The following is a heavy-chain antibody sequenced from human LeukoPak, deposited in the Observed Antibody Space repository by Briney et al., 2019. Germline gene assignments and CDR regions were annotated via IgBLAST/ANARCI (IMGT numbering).Heavy chain of an antibody. CDR1: GFTFSSYS. CDR2: ISSSSSYI. CDR3: ARDNYGGNLDC. J-gene: IGHJ4*02. Sequence: GGSLRLSCAASGFTFSSYSMNWVRQAPGKGLEWVSSISSSSSYIYYADSVKGRFTISRDNSKNTLYLQMNSLRAEDTAVYYCARDNYGGNLDCWGQGTLVTVSS. V-gene: IGHV3-21*04. D-gene: IGHD4-23*01.